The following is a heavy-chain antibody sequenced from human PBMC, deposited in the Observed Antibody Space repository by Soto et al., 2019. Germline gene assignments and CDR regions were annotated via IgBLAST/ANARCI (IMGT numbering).Heavy chain of an antibody. CDR3: ASAPCSGGSCYWFDP. CDR1: GGTFSSYA. D-gene: IGHD2-15*01. Sequence: SVKVSCKASGGTFSSYAISWVRQAPGQGLEWMGGIIPIFGTANYAQKFQGRVTITADESTSTAYMELSSLRSEDTAVYYCASAPCSGGSCYWFDPWGQGTLVTVSS. J-gene: IGHJ5*02. CDR2: IIPIFGTA. V-gene: IGHV1-69*13.